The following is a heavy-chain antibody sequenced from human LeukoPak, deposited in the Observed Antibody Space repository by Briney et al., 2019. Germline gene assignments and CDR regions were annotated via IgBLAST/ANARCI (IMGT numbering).Heavy chain of an antibody. CDR2: INHSGST. D-gene: IGHD3-22*01. CDR3: ARAEYYYDSSGYPDAFDI. Sequence: PSETLSLTCAVSGGSFSGYYWSWIRQPPGKGLEWIGEINHSGSTNYNPSLKSRVTISVDTSKNQFSLKLSSVTAADTAVYYCARAEYYYDSSGYPDAFDIWGQGTMVTVSS. V-gene: IGHV4-34*01. J-gene: IGHJ3*02. CDR1: GGSFSGYY.